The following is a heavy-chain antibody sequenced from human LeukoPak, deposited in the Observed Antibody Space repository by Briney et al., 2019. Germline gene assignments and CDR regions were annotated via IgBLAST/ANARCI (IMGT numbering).Heavy chain of an antibody. Sequence: PSETLSLTCAVYGGSFSGYYWSWIRQPPGKGLEWIGEINHSGSTNYNPSLKSRVTISVDTSKNQFSLKLSSVTAADTAVYHCARGIRSASSITIFGVVTVYNWFDPWGQGTLVTVSS. CDR3: ARGIRSASSITIFGVVTVYNWFDP. CDR2: INHSGST. CDR1: GGSFSGYY. V-gene: IGHV4-34*01. J-gene: IGHJ5*02. D-gene: IGHD3-3*01.